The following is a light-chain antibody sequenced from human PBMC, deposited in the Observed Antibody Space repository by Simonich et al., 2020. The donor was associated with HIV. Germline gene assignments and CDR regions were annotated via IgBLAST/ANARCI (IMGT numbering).Light chain of an antibody. J-gene: IGKJ1*01. Sequence: DIVMTQSPDSLAVSLGERATINCKSSQSVLFSSKNKNYLAWYQQKPGKPPKLLIYWASTRESGVPDRFSGSGSGTDFTLTISSLQAEDVAVYYCQQYYSNPLAFGQGTKVEIK. CDR3: QQYYSNPLA. CDR2: WAS. CDR1: QSVLFSSKNKNY. V-gene: IGKV4-1*01.